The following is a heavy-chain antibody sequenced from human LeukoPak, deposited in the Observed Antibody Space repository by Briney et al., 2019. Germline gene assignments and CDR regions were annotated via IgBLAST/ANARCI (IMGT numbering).Heavy chain of an antibody. D-gene: IGHD1-26*01. Sequence: GGSLRLSCEASGFTFSNYWMSWVRRAPGKGLEWVANIKEDGSAEYYVDSVKGRFTISRDNAKSSLYLQMNSLRAEDTSVYYCATYSGSSSMDFWGQGTLVTVSS. CDR3: ATYSGSSSMDF. CDR2: IKEDGSAE. V-gene: IGHV3-7*01. CDR1: GFTFSNYW. J-gene: IGHJ4*02.